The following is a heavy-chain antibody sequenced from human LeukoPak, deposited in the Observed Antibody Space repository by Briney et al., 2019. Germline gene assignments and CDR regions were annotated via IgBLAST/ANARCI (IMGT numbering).Heavy chain of an antibody. V-gene: IGHV1-69*13. CDR2: IIPIFGTA. CDR3: ARGYSGYDSFFSYAFDI. J-gene: IGHJ3*02. Sequence: PVKVSCKASGGTFSSYAISWVRQAPGQGLEWMGGIIPIFGTANYAQKFQGRVTITADESTSTAYMELSSLRSEDTAVYYCARGYSGYDSFFSYAFDIWGQGTMVTVSS. CDR1: GGTFSSYA. D-gene: IGHD5-12*01.